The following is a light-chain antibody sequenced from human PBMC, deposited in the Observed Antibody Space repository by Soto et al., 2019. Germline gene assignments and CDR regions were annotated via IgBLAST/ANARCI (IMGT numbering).Light chain of an antibody. Sequence: EIVLTQSPGTLSLSPGERATLSSRASQSVSSSYLAWYQQKPGQAPRLLIYGASSRATGIPDRFSGSGSGTDFTLTISRLEPEDFAVYYCQQYDSSTGWTFGQGTKVEIK. CDR2: GAS. CDR1: QSVSSSY. J-gene: IGKJ1*01. V-gene: IGKV3-20*01. CDR3: QQYDSSTGWT.